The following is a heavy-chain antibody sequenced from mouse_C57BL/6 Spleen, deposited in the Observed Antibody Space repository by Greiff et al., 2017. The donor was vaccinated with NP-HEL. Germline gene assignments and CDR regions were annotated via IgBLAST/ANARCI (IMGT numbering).Heavy chain of an antibody. V-gene: IGHV1-81*01. CDR3: AGDYDDGYYAMDY. CDR2: IYPRSGNT. CDR1: GYTFTSYG. J-gene: IGHJ4*01. D-gene: IGHD2-4*01. Sequence: LQESGAELARPGASVKLSCKASGYTFTSYGISWVKQRTGQGLEWIGEIYPRSGNTYYNEKFKGKATLTADKSSSTAYMELRSLTSEDSAVYFCAGDYDDGYYAMDYWGQGTSVTVSS.